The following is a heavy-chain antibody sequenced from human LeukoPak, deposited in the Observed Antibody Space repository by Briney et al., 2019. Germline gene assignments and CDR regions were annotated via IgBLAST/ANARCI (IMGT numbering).Heavy chain of an antibody. CDR3: TRDVIMGYQQGYFDP. CDR1: GYSFIDYY. Sequence: GASVKVSCKASGYSFIDYYIYLVRQAPGHGLECMGWMNPRTGDTRYEEKFQGRVAMTKETSITTAYMELSGLNSDDTAMYFCTRDVIMGYQQGYFDPWGQGTLVTVSS. D-gene: IGHD2-8*01. CDR2: MNPRTGDT. J-gene: IGHJ5*02. V-gene: IGHV1-2*02.